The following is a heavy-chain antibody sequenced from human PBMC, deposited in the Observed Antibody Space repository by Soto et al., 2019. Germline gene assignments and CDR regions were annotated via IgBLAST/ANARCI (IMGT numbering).Heavy chain of an antibody. J-gene: IGHJ5*01. CDR2: IYYTGTT. CDR3: ATVLHDYGTNWVDS. D-gene: IGHD3-16*01. V-gene: IGHV4-30-4*01. Sequence: QVQLQESGPRLVKPSQTLSLTCSVSGASIRSGRYYWSWIRQSPGRGLEWIGSIYYTGTTHYNPAAKSRVTILLDNSKDQFSLTLTSVTAADTAIYYCATVLHDYGTNWVDSWGQGTQVTVSS. CDR1: GASIRSGRYY.